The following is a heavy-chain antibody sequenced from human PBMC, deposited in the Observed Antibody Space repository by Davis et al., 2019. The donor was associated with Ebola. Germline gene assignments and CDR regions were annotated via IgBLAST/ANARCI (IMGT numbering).Heavy chain of an antibody. CDR2: ISQTGTI. J-gene: IGHJ4*02. CDR3: ARERLECGGDCHDY. CDR1: GFTFSSYE. Sequence: GESLKISCAASGFTFSSYEMNWVRQAPGKGLEWVSYISQTGTIYYADSVKGRFTISSDNARNSLYLQMNSLRAEDTAVYYCARERLECGGDCHDYWGQGTLVTVSS. D-gene: IGHD2-21*01. V-gene: IGHV3-48*03.